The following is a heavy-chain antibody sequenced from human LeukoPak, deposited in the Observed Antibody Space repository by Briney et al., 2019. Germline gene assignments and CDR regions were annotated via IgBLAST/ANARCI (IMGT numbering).Heavy chain of an antibody. V-gene: IGHV1-8*01. Sequence: ASVKVSCKASGYTFTSYDINWVRQATGQGLEWTGWMNPNSGNTGYAQKFQGRVTMTRDTSISTAYMELSSLRSEDTAVYYCARMSYYDRRGDNWFDPWGQGTLVIVSS. CDR1: GYTFTSYD. D-gene: IGHD3-22*01. CDR2: MNPNSGNT. J-gene: IGHJ5*02. CDR3: ARMSYYDRRGDNWFDP.